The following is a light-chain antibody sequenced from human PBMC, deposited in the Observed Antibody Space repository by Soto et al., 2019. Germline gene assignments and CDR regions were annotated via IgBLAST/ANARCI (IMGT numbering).Light chain of an antibody. Sequence: SYELTQPPSVSVSPGQTASITCSGDKLGDKYACWYQQKPGQSPVLVIYQDSKRPSGIPERFSGSNSGNTATLTISGTQAMDEDDYYCKAWDRSTYYVFGTGTKVTVL. CDR3: KAWDRSTYYV. J-gene: IGLJ1*01. CDR1: KLGDKY. CDR2: QDS. V-gene: IGLV3-1*01.